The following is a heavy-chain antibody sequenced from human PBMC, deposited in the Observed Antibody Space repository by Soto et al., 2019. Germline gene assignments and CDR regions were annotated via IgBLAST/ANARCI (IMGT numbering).Heavy chain of an antibody. CDR2: INTDGSVA. D-gene: IGHD2-21*01. CDR1: GLTFRSYW. CDR3: VRDMTLWRLDP. V-gene: IGHV3-74*03. Sequence: GGSLRLSCAASGLTFRSYWMHWVRQAPGKGLVWVSRINTDGSVAMYVDSVKGRFTISRDNAKNTLYLHMNSLRAEDTAVYYCVRDMTLWRLDPWGQGPLVTVSS. J-gene: IGHJ5*02.